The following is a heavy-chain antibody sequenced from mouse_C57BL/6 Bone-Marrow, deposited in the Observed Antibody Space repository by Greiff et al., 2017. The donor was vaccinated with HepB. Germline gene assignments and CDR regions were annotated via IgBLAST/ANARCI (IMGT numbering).Heavy chain of an antibody. J-gene: IGHJ3*01. Sequence: VKLQQSGAELARPGASVKMSCKASGYTFTSYTMHWVKQRPGQGLEWIGYINPSSGYTKYNQKFKDKATLTADKSSSTAYMQLSSLTSEDSAVYYCARSFYDYDVGGTWFAYWGQGTLVTVSA. D-gene: IGHD2-4*01. CDR2: INPSSGYT. CDR3: ARSFYDYDVGGTWFAY. CDR1: GYTFTSYT. V-gene: IGHV1-4*01.